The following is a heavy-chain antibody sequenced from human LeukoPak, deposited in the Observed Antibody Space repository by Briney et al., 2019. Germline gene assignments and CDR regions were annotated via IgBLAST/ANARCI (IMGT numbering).Heavy chain of an antibody. CDR1: GFTFSSYA. Sequence: GGSLRLSCAASGFTFSSYAMHWVRQAPGKGLEWVAVISYGGNNKYYADSVKGRFTISRDNSKNTLYLQMNSLRAEDTALYYCATLPTWGQGTLVTVSS. J-gene: IGHJ4*02. V-gene: IGHV3-30-3*01. CDR2: ISYGGNNK. D-gene: IGHD4-17*01. CDR3: ATLPT.